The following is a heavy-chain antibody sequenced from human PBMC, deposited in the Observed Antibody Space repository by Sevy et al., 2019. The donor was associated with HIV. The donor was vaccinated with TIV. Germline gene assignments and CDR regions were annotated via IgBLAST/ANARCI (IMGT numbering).Heavy chain of an antibody. J-gene: IGHJ4*02. CDR2: TYYWSKWYN. V-gene: IGHV6-1*01. Sequence: KQSQTLSLTCAISGDSVSTNSAVWNWIPQSPSRGLEWLGRTYYWSKWYNDYSVSLKGRLTITPDTSKNQFSLHLKSVTADDTAVYFCARAGATIFGIVTMSFDVWGQGTLVTVSS. D-gene: IGHD3-3*01. CDR3: ARAGATIFGIVTMSFDV. CDR1: GDSVSTNSAV.